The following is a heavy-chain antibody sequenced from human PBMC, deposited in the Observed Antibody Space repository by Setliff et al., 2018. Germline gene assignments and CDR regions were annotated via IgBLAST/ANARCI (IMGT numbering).Heavy chain of an antibody. Sequence: GASVKVSCKTSGFNFITYGFSWVRQAPGQGLEWMGWISPYSGETNNAQKFQDRLSVTADTSSKTIYMELRSLTSDNTAVYFCTTSRAPRVVLAADFDLWGQGTLVTVSS. V-gene: IGHV1-18*01. D-gene: IGHD2-21*01. CDR2: ISPYSGET. J-gene: IGHJ4*02. CDR3: TTSRAPRVVLAADFDL. CDR1: GFNFITYG.